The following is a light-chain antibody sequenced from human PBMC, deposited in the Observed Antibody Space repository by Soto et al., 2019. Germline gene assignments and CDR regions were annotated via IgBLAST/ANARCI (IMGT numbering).Light chain of an antibody. Sequence: DIQMTQSPSSLSASLGDRVTITCQACQDISNYLNWFQQKPGKAPNLLIYDGSKLETGVPSTFSGSGSGTHFTFTISSLQPEDIATYDCQQYDNLPLTVGGGTKVEIK. CDR1: QDISNY. CDR2: DGS. V-gene: IGKV1-33*01. CDR3: QQYDNLPLT. J-gene: IGKJ4*01.